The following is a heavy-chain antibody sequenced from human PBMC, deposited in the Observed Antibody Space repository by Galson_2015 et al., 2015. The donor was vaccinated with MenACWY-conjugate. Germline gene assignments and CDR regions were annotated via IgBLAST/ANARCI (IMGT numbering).Heavy chain of an antibody. J-gene: IGHJ4*02. CDR2: IYWDDDK. D-gene: IGHD6-6*01. CDR1: GFSLSTSGVG. CDR3: AHRPSSSEQLGTYFDY. Sequence: PALVKPTQTLTLTCTFSGFSLSTSGVGVGWIRQPPGKALEWLALIYWDDDKHYNPSLESRLTITKDTSKNQVVLTMTNMDPVDTATYYCAHRPSSSEQLGTYFDYWGQGTLVTVSS. V-gene: IGHV2-5*02.